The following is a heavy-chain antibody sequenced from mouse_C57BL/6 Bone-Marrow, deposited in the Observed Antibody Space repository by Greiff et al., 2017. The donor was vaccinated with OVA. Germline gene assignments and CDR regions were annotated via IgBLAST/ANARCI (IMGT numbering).Heavy chain of an antibody. J-gene: IGHJ2*01. CDR1: GYAFTNYL. Sequence: LQESGAELVRPGTSVKVSCKASGYAFTNYLIEWVKQRPGQGLEWIGVINPGSGGTNYNEKFKGKATLTADKSSSTAYMQLSSLTSEDSAVYFCARGGIITTVFDYWGQGTTLTVSS. V-gene: IGHV1-54*01. CDR3: ARGGIITTVFDY. D-gene: IGHD1-1*01. CDR2: INPGSGGT.